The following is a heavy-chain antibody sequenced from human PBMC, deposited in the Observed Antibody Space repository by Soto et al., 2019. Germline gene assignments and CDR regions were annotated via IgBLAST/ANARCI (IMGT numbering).Heavy chain of an antibody. D-gene: IGHD4-17*01. Sequence: SETLSLTCAVYGGSFSGYYWSWIRQPPGKGLEWIGEINHSGSTNYNPSLKSRVTISVDTSKNQFSLRLSSVTAADTAVYYCASDYGGNSYGMDVWGQGTTVTVSS. V-gene: IGHV4-34*01. CDR3: ASDYGGNSYGMDV. CDR1: GGSFSGYY. CDR2: INHSGST. J-gene: IGHJ6*02.